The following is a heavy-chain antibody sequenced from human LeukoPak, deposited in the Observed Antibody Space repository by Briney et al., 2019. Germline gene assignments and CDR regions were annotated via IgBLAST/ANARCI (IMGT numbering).Heavy chain of an antibody. Sequence: SETLSLTCTVSGYSISSGYYWGWLRQPPGKGLEWIGSIYHSGSTYYNPSLKSRVTISVDTSKNHFSLKLSSVTAADTAVYYCARAPDYYDSSGYSYYFDYWGQGTLVTVSS. V-gene: IGHV4-38-2*02. CDR1: GYSISSGYY. CDR3: ARAPDYYDSSGYSYYFDY. D-gene: IGHD3-22*01. CDR2: IYHSGST. J-gene: IGHJ4*02.